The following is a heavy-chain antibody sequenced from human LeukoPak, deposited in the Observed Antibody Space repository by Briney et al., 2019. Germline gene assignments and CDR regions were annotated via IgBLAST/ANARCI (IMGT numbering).Heavy chain of an antibody. CDR3: ARDKLVTAILDLDC. Sequence: ASVKVSCKASGYTFTTYYIHWVPQAPGQGLEWMGRIHPSGGSTRYAEKFQGRVTMTRETSTSTVYMELSSLRSEGTVVYYNARDKLVTAILDLDCWGGGTLVSDSP. V-gene: IGHV1-46*01. D-gene: IGHD2-21*02. CDR2: IHPSGGST. CDR1: GYTFTTYY. J-gene: IGHJ4*02.